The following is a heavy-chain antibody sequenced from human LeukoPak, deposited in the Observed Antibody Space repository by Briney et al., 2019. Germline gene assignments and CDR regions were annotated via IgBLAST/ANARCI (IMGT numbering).Heavy chain of an antibody. CDR2: INPSVGGT. V-gene: IGHV1-46*03. CDR1: RYGFTRYY. Sequence: ASVKVSCEAFRYGFTRYYIHSVGQAPGQGLEWMGIINPSVGGTTYARKFQGRVTMTRDTSTSTVYMELSSLRSEDTAVYYCARHGSGRYYPAEGRVDYWGQGTLVTVSS. CDR3: ARHGSGRYYPAEGRVDY. J-gene: IGHJ4*02. D-gene: IGHD3-10*01.